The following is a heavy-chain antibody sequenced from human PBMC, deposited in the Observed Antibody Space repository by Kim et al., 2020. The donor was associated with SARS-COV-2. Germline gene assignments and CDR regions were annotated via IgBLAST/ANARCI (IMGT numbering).Heavy chain of an antibody. CDR2: IHFRGPT. D-gene: IGHD6-19*01. V-gene: IGHV4-59*01. Sequence: SETLSLTCTVSGGSLTGYFWTWVRQPPGKGLEWIRYIHFRGPTTYSPSLKNRVTLSVDTSKNQFSLKMTSLTAADTAFYFCARGNGWHDYWGQGTLVTVSS. CDR3: ARGNGWHDY. CDR1: GGSLTGYF. J-gene: IGHJ4*02.